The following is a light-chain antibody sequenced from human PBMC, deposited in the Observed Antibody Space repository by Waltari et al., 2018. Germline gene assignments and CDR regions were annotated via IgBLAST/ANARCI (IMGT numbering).Light chain of an antibody. CDR3: QTWDTGPHVI. Sequence: QVVLTQSSSASASLGASVTVTCTVSSGHSRSAIAWHQQQSDKGPRFLMKVTTDGRPSKGDEIPDRFSASRSGAECTLTISSLQSEDEGDYYCQTWDTGPHVIFGGGTKVTVL. CDR1: SGHSRSA. V-gene: IGLV4-69*01. J-gene: IGLJ2*01. CDR2: VTTDGRP.